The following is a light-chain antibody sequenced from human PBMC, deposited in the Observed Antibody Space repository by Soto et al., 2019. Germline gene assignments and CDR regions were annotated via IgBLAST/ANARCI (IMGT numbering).Light chain of an antibody. J-gene: IGLJ1*01. V-gene: IGLV2-8*01. CDR2: EVS. CDR1: SSDVGGYNY. CDR3: SSYAGSKNV. Sequence: QSALTQPLSASGSPGQSVTISCTGTSSDVGGYNYVSWYQQHPGKAPKLMIYEVSKRPSGVPDRFSGSKSGNTASLTVSGLQAEDEADYYCSSYAGSKNVFGTGTKVTVL.